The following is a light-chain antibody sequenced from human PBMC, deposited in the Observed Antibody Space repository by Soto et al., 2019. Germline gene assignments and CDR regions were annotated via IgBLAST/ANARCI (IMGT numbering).Light chain of an antibody. J-gene: IGLJ2*01. V-gene: IGLV1-47*01. CDR3: AAWDDSLSGLVV. CDR1: SSNIGSNY. CDR2: RNN. Sequence: QSVLTQRPSASGTPGQRVTISCSGSSSNIGSNYVYWYQQLPGTAPKLLIYRNNQRPSGVPDRFSGSKSGTSASLAISGLRSGDEADYYCAAWDDSLSGLVVFGGGTKLTVL.